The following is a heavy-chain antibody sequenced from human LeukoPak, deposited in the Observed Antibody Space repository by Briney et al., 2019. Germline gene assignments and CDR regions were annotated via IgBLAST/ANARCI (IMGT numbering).Heavy chain of an antibody. CDR1: SGSISSYY. V-gene: IGHV4-59*01. CDR3: AGSLTGNFDY. J-gene: IGHJ4*02. D-gene: IGHD3-9*01. CDR2: IFYSGST. Sequence: SETLSLTCTVSSGSISSYYWSWIRQPPGKGLEWLGYIFYSGSTDYNPSLKSRVTISVDTSKNQFSLKLNSVTAADTAVYYCAGSLTGNFDYWGQGTLVTVSS.